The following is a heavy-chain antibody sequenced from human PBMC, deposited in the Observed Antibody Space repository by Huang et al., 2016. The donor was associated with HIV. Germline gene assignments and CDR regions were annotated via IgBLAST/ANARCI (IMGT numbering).Heavy chain of an antibody. J-gene: IGHJ4*02. V-gene: IGHV4-39*01. CDR1: GGSIRSDNYY. CDR3: ARLPGSITMIRGVITDPY. D-gene: IGHD3-10*01. CDR2: IYYRGST. Sequence: QLQLQESGPGLVKPSETLSLTCTVSGGSIRSDNYYWGWIRQPPGKGLEWIGSIYYRGSTDNNPSLKSRVTITVDTSKNQFSLKMRSVTAADTAVYYCARLPGSITMIRGVITDPYWGQGTLVTVSS.